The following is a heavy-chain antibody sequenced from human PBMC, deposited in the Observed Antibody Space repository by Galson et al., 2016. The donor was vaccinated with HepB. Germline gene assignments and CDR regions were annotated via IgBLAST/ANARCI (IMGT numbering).Heavy chain of an antibody. CDR1: GFTFSSYS. J-gene: IGHJ3*02. Sequence: SLRLSCAASGFTFSSYSMNWVRQAPGKGLEWVSSISSRSNYIYYADSVQGRFTISRDNAKNSLYLQMNSLRAEDTALYYCARDGELGGSYYGRDFDIWGQGTMVTVSS. CDR2: ISSRSNYI. D-gene: IGHD1-26*01. V-gene: IGHV3-21*01. CDR3: ARDGELGGSYYGRDFDI.